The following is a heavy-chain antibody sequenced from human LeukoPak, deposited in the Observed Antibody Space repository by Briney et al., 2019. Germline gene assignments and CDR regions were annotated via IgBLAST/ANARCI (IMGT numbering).Heavy chain of an antibody. J-gene: IGHJ5*02. CDR1: GFTFSGYW. CDR2: INGDGSGT. V-gene: IGHV3-74*01. D-gene: IGHD3-16*01. CDR3: ARDLRGSPDR. Sequence: GGSLRLSCAASGFTFSGYWMHWVRQAPGKGLVWVSRINGDGSGTNYDDSVKGRFTISRDNSKNTLYLQMNSLRAEDTAVYYCARDLRGSPDRWGQGTLVTVSS.